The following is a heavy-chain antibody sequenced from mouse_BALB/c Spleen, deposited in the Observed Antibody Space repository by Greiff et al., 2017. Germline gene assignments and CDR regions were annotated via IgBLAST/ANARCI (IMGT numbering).Heavy chain of an antibody. D-gene: IGHD2-1*01. CDR3: ARSYGNYWYFDV. Sequence: QVQLQQSGPELVKPGASVRISCKASGYTFTSYYIHWVKQRPGQGLEWIGWIYPGNVNTKYNEKFKGKATLTADKSSSTAYMQLNSLTSEDSAVYYCARSYGNYWYFDVWGAGTTVTVSS. V-gene: IGHV1S56*01. J-gene: IGHJ1*01. CDR2: IYPGNVNT. CDR1: GYTFTSYY.